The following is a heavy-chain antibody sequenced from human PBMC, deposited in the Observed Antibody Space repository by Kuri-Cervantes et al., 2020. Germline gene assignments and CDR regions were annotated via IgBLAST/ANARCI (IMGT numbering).Heavy chain of an antibody. D-gene: IGHD1-1*01. J-gene: IGHJ3*02. CDR2: ISAYNGNT. V-gene: IGHV1-18*01. CDR3: ASRPWSDAFDI. CDR1: GYTFTSYG. Sequence: ASVKVSCKASGYTFTSYGISWVRQAPGQGLEWMGWISAYNGNTNYAQKLQGRVTITADESTSTAYMELSSLRSEDTAVYYCASRPWSDAFDIWGQGTMVTVSS.